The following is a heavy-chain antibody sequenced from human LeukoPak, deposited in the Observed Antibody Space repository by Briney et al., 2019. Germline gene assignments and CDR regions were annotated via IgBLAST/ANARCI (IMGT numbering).Heavy chain of an antibody. V-gene: IGHV3-30-3*01. D-gene: IGHD6-13*01. J-gene: IGHJ4*02. Sequence: GGSLRLSCAASGFTFSSYAMHWVRQAPGKGLEWVAVISYDGSNKYYADSVKGRFTISRDNSKNTLYLQMNSLRAEDTAVYYCARDLVSLAAAGKGDWGQGTLVTVSS. CDR3: ARDLVSLAAAGKGD. CDR2: ISYDGSNK. CDR1: GFTFSSYA.